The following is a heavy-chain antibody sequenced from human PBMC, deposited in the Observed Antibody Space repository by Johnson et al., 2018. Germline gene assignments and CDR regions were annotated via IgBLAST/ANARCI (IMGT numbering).Heavy chain of an antibody. CDR1: GGTFSRYA. CDR2: IIPIFGTA. CDR3: ARGEGNRGLRDFYFHGMDV. J-gene: IGHJ6*02. Sequence: VQLLETGAEVKKPGSSVKVSCKASGGTFSRYAISWVRQAPGQGLEWMGGIIPIFGTANYAQKFQGRVTITADESTSTAYMEMSSLRSEDTAVYYCARGEGNRGLRDFYFHGMDVWGQGTTVTVSS. D-gene: IGHD2/OR15-2a*01. V-gene: IGHV1-69*01.